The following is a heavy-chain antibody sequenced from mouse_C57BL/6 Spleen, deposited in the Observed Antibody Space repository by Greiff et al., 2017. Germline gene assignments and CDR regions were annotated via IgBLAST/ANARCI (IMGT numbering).Heavy chain of an antibody. Sequence: QVQLQQPGAELVRPGPSVKLSCKASGYTFTSYWLHWVKQRPGQGLEWLGVIDPSDSYTNYNQKFKGKATLTVDTSSSTAYMQLSSLTSEDSSVYYWARIYDSYYGYFDYWGQGTTLTVSS. J-gene: IGHJ2*01. V-gene: IGHV1-59*01. CDR2: IDPSDSYT. D-gene: IGHD2-3*01. CDR3: ARIYDSYYGYFDY. CDR1: GYTFTSYW.